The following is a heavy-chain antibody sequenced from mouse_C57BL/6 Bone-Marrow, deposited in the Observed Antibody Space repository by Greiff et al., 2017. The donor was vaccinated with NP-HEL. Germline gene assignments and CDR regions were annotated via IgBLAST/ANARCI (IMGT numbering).Heavy chain of an antibody. CDR2: IHPNSGST. CDR1: GYTFTSYW. J-gene: IGHJ2*01. Sequence: QVQLQQPGAELVKPGASVKLSCKASGYTFTSYWMHWVKQRPGQGLEWIGMIHPNSGSTNYNEKFKSKATLTVDKSSSTAYMQLISLTSEDSAVYYCARCYFLNCGFDYWGQGTTLTVSS. D-gene: IGHD4-1*01. V-gene: IGHV1-64*01. CDR3: ARCYFLNCGFDY.